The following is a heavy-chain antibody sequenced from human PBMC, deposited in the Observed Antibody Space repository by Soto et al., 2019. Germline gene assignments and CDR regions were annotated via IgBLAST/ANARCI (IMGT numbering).Heavy chain of an antibody. CDR1: GGSISSGGYY. CDR3: ASLWFGDEGFDY. D-gene: IGHD3-10*01. V-gene: IGHV4-31*03. CDR2: IYYSGST. J-gene: IGHJ4*02. Sequence: PSETLSLTCTVSGGSISSGGYYWSWIRQHPGKGLEWIGYIYYSGSTYYNPSLKSRVTISVDTSKNQFSLKLSSVTAADTAVYYCASLWFGDEGFDYWGQGTLVTVSS.